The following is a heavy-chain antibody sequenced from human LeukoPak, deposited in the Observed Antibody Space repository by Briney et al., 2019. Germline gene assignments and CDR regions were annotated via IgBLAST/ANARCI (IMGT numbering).Heavy chain of an antibody. D-gene: IGHD6-13*01. CDR1: GFTFSSYS. J-gene: IGHJ5*02. CDR3: ARDHRCSSWYCRENNWFDP. Sequence: GGSLRLSCAASGFTFSSYSMNWVRQAPGKGLEWVSSISSSSSYIYYADSVKGRFTISRDNAKNTLFLPMNSLRAEDTAVYYCARDHRCSSWYCRENNWFDPWGQGTLVTVSS. V-gene: IGHV3-21*01. CDR2: ISSSSSYI.